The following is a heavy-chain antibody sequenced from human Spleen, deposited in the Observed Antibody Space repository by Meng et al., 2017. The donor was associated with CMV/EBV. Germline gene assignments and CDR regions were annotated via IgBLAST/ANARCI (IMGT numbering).Heavy chain of an antibody. CDR3: ARHKDYETEY. CDR1: GVPFSSSTNY. Sequence: LTFPVSGVPFSSSTNYWGWIRQPPGKGLEWIGSTSYSGSTYYNPSLKSRVTISVDTSHNQFSLKLSSVTAADTAVYYCARHKDYETEYWGQGTLVTVSS. J-gene: IGHJ4*02. CDR2: TSYSGST. V-gene: IGHV4-39*01. D-gene: IGHD4-17*01.